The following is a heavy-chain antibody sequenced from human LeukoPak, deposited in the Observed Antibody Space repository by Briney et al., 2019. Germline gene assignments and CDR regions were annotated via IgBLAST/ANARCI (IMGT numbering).Heavy chain of an antibody. V-gene: IGHV3-53*01. CDR3: ARWLGYYDSSGYYYDY. J-gene: IGHJ4*02. CDR2: IYSGGST. CDR1: GFTVSSNY. D-gene: IGHD3-22*01. Sequence: GGSLRLSCAASGFTVSSNYLSWVRQAPGKGLEWVSVIYSGGSTYYADSVKGRFTISRDNSKNTLYLQMNSLRAEDTAVYYCARWLGYYDSSGYYYDYWGQGTLVTVSS.